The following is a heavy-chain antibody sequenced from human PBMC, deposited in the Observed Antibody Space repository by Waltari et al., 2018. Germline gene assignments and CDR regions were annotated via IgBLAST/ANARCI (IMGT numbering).Heavy chain of an antibody. J-gene: IGHJ4*02. Sequence: QVQLQQWGAGLLKPSETLSLTCAVYGGSFSGYYWSWIRQPPGKGLAWIGEINHSGSTNYNPSLKSRVTISVDTSKNQFSLKLSSVTAADTAVYYCARASLGGYYDILTGYYRVKDYYFDYWGQGTLVTVSS. CDR2: INHSGST. D-gene: IGHD3-9*01. CDR1: GGSFSGYY. CDR3: ARASLGGYYDILTGYYRVKDYYFDY. V-gene: IGHV4-34*01.